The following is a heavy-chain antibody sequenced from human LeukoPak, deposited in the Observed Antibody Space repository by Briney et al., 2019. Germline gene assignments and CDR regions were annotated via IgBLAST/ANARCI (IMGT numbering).Heavy chain of an antibody. CDR1: RGSISTYY. V-gene: IGHV4-59*01. CDR2: IYYDGSP. Sequence: PSETLSLTCTVSRGSISTYYWSWIRKPPGKGMEWIGYIYYDGSPKYHPSLKSRVTISVDTSKNQLSLKLSSVAAADTAVYYCARVGSGPVDLWGQGTLVTVSS. J-gene: IGHJ5*02. D-gene: IGHD3-3*01. CDR3: ARVGSGPVDL.